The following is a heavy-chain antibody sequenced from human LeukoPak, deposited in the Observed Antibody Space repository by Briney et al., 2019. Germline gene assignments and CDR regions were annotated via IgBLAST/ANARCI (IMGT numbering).Heavy chain of an antibody. CDR3: ARRGGSRGWGAFDI. Sequence: PGGSLRLSCAASGFTFSSYAMSWVRQAPGKGLAWISTVSASGDSTSYADSVKGRFTISRDNSKNTLSLQMSSLRVEDTAIYYCARRGGSRGWGAFDIWGQGTIVTVSS. V-gene: IGHV3-23*01. D-gene: IGHD6-19*01. CDR1: GFTFSSYA. J-gene: IGHJ3*02. CDR2: VSASGDST.